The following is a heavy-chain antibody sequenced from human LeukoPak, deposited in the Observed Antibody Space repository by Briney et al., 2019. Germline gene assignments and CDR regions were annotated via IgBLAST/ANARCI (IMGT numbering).Heavy chain of an antibody. J-gene: IGHJ4*02. V-gene: IGHV3-21*01. CDR3: ARVRKGSNVDDY. D-gene: IGHD1-14*01. Sequence: PGGSLRLSCAASGFTFSSYSMNWARQAPGKGLEWVSSISSSSSYIYYADSVKGRFTISRDNAKNSLYLQMNSLRAEDTAVYYCARVRKGSNVDDYWGQGTLVTVSS. CDR1: GFTFSSYS. CDR2: ISSSSSYI.